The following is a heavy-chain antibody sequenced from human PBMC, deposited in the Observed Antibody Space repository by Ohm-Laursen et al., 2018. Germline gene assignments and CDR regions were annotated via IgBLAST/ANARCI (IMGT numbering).Heavy chain of an antibody. D-gene: IGHD3-22*01. CDR1: GDSISSYY. CDR3: AKYSSDSKLAYYFDY. CDR2: ISATGNT. Sequence: DTLSLTCIVSGDSISSYYWSWVRQPAGKGLDWIGRISATGNTNYNPSLKSRVTMSIDTSKNQFSLKLTSVTAADTAVYYCAKYSSDSKLAYYFDYWGQGTLVTVSS. V-gene: IGHV4-4*07. J-gene: IGHJ4*02.